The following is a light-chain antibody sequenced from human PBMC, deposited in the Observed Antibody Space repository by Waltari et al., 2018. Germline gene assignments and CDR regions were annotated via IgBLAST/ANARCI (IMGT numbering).Light chain of an antibody. CDR3: QQYYSTSYT. CDR1: QSVLYSSNNKNY. V-gene: IGKV4-1*01. CDR2: WAS. Sequence: DIVMTQSPDYLDVSLGERATSNCKSSQSVLYSSNNKNYLAWYQQKPGQPPKLLIYWASTRESGVPDRFSGSGSGTDFTLTISSLQAEDVAVYYCQQYYSTSYTFGQGTKLEIK. J-gene: IGKJ2*01.